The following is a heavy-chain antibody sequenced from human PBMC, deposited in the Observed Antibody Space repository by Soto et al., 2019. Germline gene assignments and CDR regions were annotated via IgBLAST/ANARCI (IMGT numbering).Heavy chain of an antibody. CDR3: ARDQRIVVVVAATPNLDC. CDR2: ISAYNGNT. J-gene: IGHJ4*02. CDR1: GYTFTSYG. V-gene: IGHV1-18*01. D-gene: IGHD2-15*01. Sequence: QVQLVQSGAEVKKPGASVKVSCKASGYTFTSYGISWVRQAPGQGLEWMGWISAYNGNTNYAQKLQGRVTMTTDTSTSTAYMELRSLRSDDTAVYYCARDQRIVVVVAATPNLDCWGQGTLVTVSS.